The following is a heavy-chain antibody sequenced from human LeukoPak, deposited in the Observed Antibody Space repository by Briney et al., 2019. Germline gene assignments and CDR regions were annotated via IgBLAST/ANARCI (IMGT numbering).Heavy chain of an antibody. Sequence: GGSLRLSCAASGFTFSSYSMDWVRQAPGEGLEWVSSISSSSSYIYYADSVKGRFTISRDNAKNSLYLQMNSLRAEDTAVYYCARDYYGSGSYYNFWTGFDYWGQGTLVTVSS. V-gene: IGHV3-21*01. CDR1: GFTFSSYS. J-gene: IGHJ4*02. D-gene: IGHD3-10*01. CDR2: ISSSSSYI. CDR3: ARDYYGSGSYYNFWTGFDY.